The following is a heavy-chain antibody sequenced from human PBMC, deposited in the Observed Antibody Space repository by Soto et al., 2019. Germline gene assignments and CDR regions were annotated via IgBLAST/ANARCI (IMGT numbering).Heavy chain of an antibody. D-gene: IGHD5-18*01. J-gene: IGHJ3*02. CDR2: IYYSGST. Sequence: QLQLQESGPGLVKPSETLSLTCTVSGGSISSSSYYWGWIRQPPGKGLEWIGSIYYSGSTYYNPSLTSRVTISVDTSKNPFSLKLSSVTAADTAVYYCARHGAIQLWLPRRAFDIWGQGTMVTVSS. V-gene: IGHV4-39*01. CDR3: ARHGAIQLWLPRRAFDI. CDR1: GGSISSSSYY.